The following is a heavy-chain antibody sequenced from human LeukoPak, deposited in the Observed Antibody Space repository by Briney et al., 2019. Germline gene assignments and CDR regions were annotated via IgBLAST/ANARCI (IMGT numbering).Heavy chain of an antibody. CDR3: ARFGYTSSRDY. V-gene: IGHV5-51*01. CDR2: IYPGDSDT. J-gene: IGHJ4*02. D-gene: IGHD6-13*01. Sequence: GESLKISCKVSGYSLTNNWIGWVRQVPGKGLEWMGLIYPGDSDTRYSPSFQGQVTFSVDKSISTAFLQWSSLKASDTAMYYCARFGYTSSRDYWGQGTLVTVSS. CDR1: GYSLTNNW.